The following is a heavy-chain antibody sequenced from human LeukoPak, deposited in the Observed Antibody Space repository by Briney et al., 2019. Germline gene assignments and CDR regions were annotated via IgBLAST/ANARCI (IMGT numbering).Heavy chain of an antibody. CDR3: AKVRTGHYLDY. V-gene: IGHV3-23*01. CDR1: GFTFSSHW. J-gene: IGHJ4*02. D-gene: IGHD1-1*01. CDR2: ISGTGGST. Sequence: GGSLRLSCADSGFTFSSHWMHWVRQAPGKGLEWVSSISGTGGSTYYADSVKGRFTISRDNSNNTLFLQMSSLRAEDTAVYYCAKVRTGHYLDYWGQGTLVTVSS.